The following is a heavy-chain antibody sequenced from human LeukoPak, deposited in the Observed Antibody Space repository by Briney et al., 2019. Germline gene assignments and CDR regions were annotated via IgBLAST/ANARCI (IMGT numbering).Heavy chain of an antibody. CDR2: INTYNGNT. CDR3: ARGPLITMVRGIILTGSFYFDS. Sequence: GASVKVSCKASGYTFSTYGLSWVRQAPGQGLEWMGWINTYNGNTNYVQKFQGRVTMTTDTSTTTAYMELRSLRSDDTAVYYCARGPLITMVRGIILTGSFYFDSWGQGALVTVSS. V-gene: IGHV1-18*01. J-gene: IGHJ4*02. D-gene: IGHD3-10*01. CDR1: GYTFSTYG.